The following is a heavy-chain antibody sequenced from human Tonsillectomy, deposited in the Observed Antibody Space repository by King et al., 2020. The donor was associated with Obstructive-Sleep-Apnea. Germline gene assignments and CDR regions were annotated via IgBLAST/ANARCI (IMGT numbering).Heavy chain of an antibody. CDR1: GGSFSDYY. D-gene: IGHD6-13*01. CDR3: AGGSGPAAVNWFDP. CDR2: INHSGST. Sequence: VQLQQWGAGLLKPSETLSLTCAVFGGSFSDYYWSWIRQPPGKGLEWIGEINHSGSTNYNPSLKSRVTTSVDTSKNQFSLKLNSVTAADTAVYYCAGGSGPAAVNWFDPWGQGTLVTVSS. V-gene: IGHV4-34*01. J-gene: IGHJ5*02.